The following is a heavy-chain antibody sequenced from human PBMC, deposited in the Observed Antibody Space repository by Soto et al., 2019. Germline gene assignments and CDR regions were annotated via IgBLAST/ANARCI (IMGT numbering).Heavy chain of an antibody. J-gene: IGHJ6*02. V-gene: IGHV4-61*08. CDR2: IYYSGST. D-gene: IGHD3-10*01. CDR3: ARSPNYYHYGFDV. Sequence: LSLTCNVSVASVSSGDYFWGWLRQSPWKRLEGIAYIYYSGSTNYNHSLKSRATISVDTSKSQVSLTLNSMTAADAALYYCARSPNYYHYGFDVWCQGTAVTVSS. CDR1: VASVSSGDYF.